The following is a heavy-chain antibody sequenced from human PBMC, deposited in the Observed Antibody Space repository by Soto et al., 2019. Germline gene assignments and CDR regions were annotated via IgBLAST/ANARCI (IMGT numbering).Heavy chain of an antibody. CDR3: ARVGPWVPYYYDSSPYTFENWFDP. CDR2: IYHGGST. CDR1: GYSISSGYY. J-gene: IGHJ5*02. D-gene: IGHD3-22*01. Sequence: NRSETLSLTCAVSGYSISSGYYWGCLRQPPGKGLEWIGGIYHGGSTYYNPSLNSRVTLSIDMTNNHVSLILNSVTAADTAVYYCARVGPWVPYYYDSSPYTFENWFDPWGQGTLVTVSS. V-gene: IGHV4-38-2*01.